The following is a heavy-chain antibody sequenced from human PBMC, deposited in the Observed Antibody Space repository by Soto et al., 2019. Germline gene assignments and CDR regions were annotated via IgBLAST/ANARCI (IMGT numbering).Heavy chain of an antibody. D-gene: IGHD2-2*01. CDR2: IIPIFDTA. V-gene: IGHV1-69*13. CDR1: GDTFSTYT. J-gene: IGHJ6*02. CDR3: ARHDCISTSCYYYYYYSMDV. Sequence: SVKVSCKASGDTFSTYTITWVRQAPGQGLEWMGGIIPIFDTANYAQKFQGRVTITADESTSTAYMELSSLRSEDTAVYYCARHDCISTSCYYYYYYSMDVWGQGTKVTVSS.